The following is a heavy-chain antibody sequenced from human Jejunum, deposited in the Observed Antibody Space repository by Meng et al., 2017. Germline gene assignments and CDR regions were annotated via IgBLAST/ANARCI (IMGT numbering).Heavy chain of an antibody. CDR2: VFDSGST. CDR3: ARLGVAGTSNYFDY. J-gene: IGHJ4*02. CDR1: DVSVSVRIFY. D-gene: IGHD6-19*01. V-gene: IGHV4-61*01. Sequence: VELQESGLDVVRPSETLSLSCAISDVSVSVRIFYWPWIRRPPGKGLEWIGYVFDSGSTKYNPSLSSRVTISADTSKNQFSLELSSVTAADKAVYYCARLGVAGTSNYFDYWGQGALVTVFS.